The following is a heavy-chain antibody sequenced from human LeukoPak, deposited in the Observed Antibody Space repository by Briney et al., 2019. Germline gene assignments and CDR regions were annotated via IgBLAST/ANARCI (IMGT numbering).Heavy chain of an antibody. CDR2: VYYDGTT. J-gene: IGHJ5*02. CDR3: VRQRLWSDL. V-gene: IGHV4-39*01. Sequence: SETLSLTCTVSSVSITETNHFWGWIRQTPGKGPEWIGNVYYDGTTYYNPSLKSRVSISVDTSRRQFALNLYSMTAADTAVYYCVRQRLWSDLWGQGALVIVSS. CDR1: SVSITETNHF. D-gene: IGHD3-10*01.